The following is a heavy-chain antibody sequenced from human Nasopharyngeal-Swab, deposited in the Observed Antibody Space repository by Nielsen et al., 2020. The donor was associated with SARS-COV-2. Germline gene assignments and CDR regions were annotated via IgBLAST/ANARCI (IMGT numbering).Heavy chain of an antibody. V-gene: IGHV6-1*01. J-gene: IGHJ4*02. D-gene: IGHD6-6*01. CDR3: ASDRRSGTSSLRFDC. Sequence: SQSLSLTSAMPGDSVSSTCATWNWLRQPRSRALEWRGRTDYRSTWYNDYAVSVKSRITINTATSKNQFSLQLNSVTPEDTAVYYCASDRRSGTSSLRFDCWGQGILVTVSS. CDR2: TDYRSTWYN. CDR1: GDSVSSTCAT.